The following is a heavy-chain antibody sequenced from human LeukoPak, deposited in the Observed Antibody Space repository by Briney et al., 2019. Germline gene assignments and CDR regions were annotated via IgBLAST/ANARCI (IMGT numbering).Heavy chain of an antibody. J-gene: IGHJ4*02. Sequence: PSETLSLTCAVYGGSFSGYYWSWIRQPAGKGLEWIGRIYTSGSTNYNPSLKSRVTMSIDTSKSQFSLKLSSVTAADTAVYYCARAFSSWRRSFDYWGQGTLVTVSS. CDR1: GGSFSGYY. D-gene: IGHD6-13*01. CDR3: ARAFSSWRRSFDY. CDR2: IYTSGST. V-gene: IGHV4-59*10.